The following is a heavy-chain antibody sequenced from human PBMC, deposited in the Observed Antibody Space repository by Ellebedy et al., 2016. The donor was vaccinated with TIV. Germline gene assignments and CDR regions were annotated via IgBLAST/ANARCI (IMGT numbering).Heavy chain of an antibody. J-gene: IGHJ6*02. Sequence: ASVKVSXKASGYTFTSYDINWVRQATGQGLEWMGWMNPNSGNTGYAQKFQGRVTMTRNTSISTAYMELSSLRSEDTAVYYCARGRYSYGYDYYYGMDVWGQGTTVTVSS. CDR3: ARGRYSYGYDYYYGMDV. CDR1: GYTFTSYD. V-gene: IGHV1-8*01. D-gene: IGHD5-18*01. CDR2: MNPNSGNT.